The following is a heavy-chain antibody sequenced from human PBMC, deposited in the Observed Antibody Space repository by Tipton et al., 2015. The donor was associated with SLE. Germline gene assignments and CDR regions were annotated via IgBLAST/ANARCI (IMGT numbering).Heavy chain of an antibody. CDR2: IRYDGSNK. CDR3: AKTSVIAVAGTGDDY. D-gene: IGHD6-13*01. J-gene: IGHJ4*02. V-gene: IGHV3-30*02. CDR1: GFTFSSYG. Sequence: SLRLSCAASGFTFSSYGMHWVRQAPGKGLEWVAFIRYDGSNKYYADSVKGRFTISRGNSKNTLYLQMNSLRAEDTAVYYCAKTSVIAVAGTGDDYWGQGTLVTVSS.